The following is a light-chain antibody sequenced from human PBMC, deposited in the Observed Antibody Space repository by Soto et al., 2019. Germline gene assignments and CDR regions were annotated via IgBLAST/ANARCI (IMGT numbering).Light chain of an antibody. CDR1: QSVSSY. J-gene: IGKJ1*01. CDR2: DAS. V-gene: IGKV3-11*01. Sequence: EIVLTQSPAILSMSPGERATLSCRASQSVSSYFAWYQQKPGQAPRLLIYDASNRATGVPARFSGSGSGTDFTLPISRLEPEDFAVYYCQQRRYWPVTFGQGTKVEIK. CDR3: QQRRYWPVT.